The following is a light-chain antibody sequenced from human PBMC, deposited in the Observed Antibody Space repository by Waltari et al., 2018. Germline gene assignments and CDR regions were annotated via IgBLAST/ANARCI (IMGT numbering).Light chain of an antibody. CDR1: QSLLFNSDSKSY. V-gene: IGKV4-1*01. CDR2: WAS. CDR3: HQYYSTPQT. Sequence: DIVLTQSPEFMAVFLGERATLNCKSSQSLLFNSDSKSYLAWYQQRRGRPPKLRIYWASTRESGVPDRLNGSGSGTDFSLTISSLQAEDAAVYYCHQYYSTPQTFGQGTKVEVK. J-gene: IGKJ1*01.